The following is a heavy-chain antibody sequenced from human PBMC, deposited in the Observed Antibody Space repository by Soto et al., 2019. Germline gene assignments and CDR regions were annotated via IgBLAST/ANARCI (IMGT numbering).Heavy chain of an antibody. Sequence: EVQLVESGGGLVRPGESLRLSCATSGFAFSSAWMSWVRQAPGKGLEWVGRIKSKADGETTDYAAPVKGRFTVSRDDSKHVLYMQMTTLIRDDTAVYYCAGDVPSSVSGALDYWGQGTLVTVSS. CDR2: IKSKADGETT. CDR3: AGDVPSSVSGALDY. D-gene: IGHD3-10*01. V-gene: IGHV3-15*05. CDR1: GFAFSSAW. J-gene: IGHJ4*02.